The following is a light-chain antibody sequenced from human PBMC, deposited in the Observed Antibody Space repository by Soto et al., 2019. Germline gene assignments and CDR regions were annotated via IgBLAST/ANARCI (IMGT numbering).Light chain of an antibody. V-gene: IGKV1-5*01. CDR1: QNINKW. J-gene: IGKJ1*01. CDR2: DAS. CDR3: HQYYTCPRT. Sequence: DIQMTQSPSTLSASVGDRVVITCRASQNINKWLAWYQQKPGKAPKLLIYDASTLETGVPSRCCGSGSGTEFILTISSLQPDDFATFYYHQYYTCPRTFGQGTKVDI.